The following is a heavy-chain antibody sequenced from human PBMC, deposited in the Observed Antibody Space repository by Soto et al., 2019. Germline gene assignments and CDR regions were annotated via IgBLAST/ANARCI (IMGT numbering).Heavy chain of an antibody. V-gene: IGHV1-46*01. CDR2: INPVGGGT. J-gene: IGHJ4*02. CDR3: ARPGFFGEFYFGY. Sequence: QVHLVQSGAEVKKPGASVKVSCKASGYTFSHYYIHWVRQAPGQGLEWMGMINPVGGGTTYAQKFQGEVTMTMDTSTATAYMELSSLKSADTAVYYCARPGFFGEFYFGYWGQGSLVTVS. CDR1: GYTFSHYY. D-gene: IGHD3-10*01.